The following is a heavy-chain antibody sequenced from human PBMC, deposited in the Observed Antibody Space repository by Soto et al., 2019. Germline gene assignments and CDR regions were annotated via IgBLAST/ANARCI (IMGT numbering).Heavy chain of an antibody. CDR1: GFAFTNAW. Sequence: EVELGESGGVLVQPGGSLRLSCAASGFAFTNAWMTWVRQAPGKALEWVGRIRSQIDGGTTDYAAPVKGRFTISRDDSKNTLYLQMNSLKTEDTAVYYCTTVAYGEYVSDYWGQGTLVTVSS. CDR3: TTVAYGEYVSDY. V-gene: IGHV3-15*01. CDR2: IRSQIDGGTT. D-gene: IGHD4-17*01. J-gene: IGHJ4*02.